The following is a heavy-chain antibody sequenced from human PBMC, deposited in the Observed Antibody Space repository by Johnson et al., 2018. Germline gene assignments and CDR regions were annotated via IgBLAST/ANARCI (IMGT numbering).Heavy chain of an antibody. CDR3: GFLNDAGYCSGGSCYYYYYYMDV. CDR1: GGTFSSYT. D-gene: IGHD2-15*01. Sequence: QVQLVESGAEVKKPGSSVKVSCKASGGTFSSYTISWVRQAPGQGLEWMGRIIPILGIANYAQKFQGRVMITADKSTSTAYMELSSLRSEDTAVYYCGFLNDAGYCSGGSCYYYYYYMDVWGKGTTVTVSS. CDR2: IIPILGIA. V-gene: IGHV1-69*02. J-gene: IGHJ6*03.